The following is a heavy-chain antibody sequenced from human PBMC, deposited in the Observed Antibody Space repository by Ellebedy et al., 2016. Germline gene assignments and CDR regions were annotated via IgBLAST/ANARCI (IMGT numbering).Heavy chain of an antibody. D-gene: IGHD6-19*01. Sequence: GESLKISXAASGFTFSSYAMHWVRQAPGKGLEWVAVISYDGSNKYYADSVKGRFTISRDNSKNTLYLQMNSLRAEDTAVYYCARDAIAVAGTRDYYYYYYMDVWGKGTTVTVSS. CDR2: ISYDGSNK. CDR1: GFTFSSYA. J-gene: IGHJ6*03. V-gene: IGHV3-30-3*01. CDR3: ARDAIAVAGTRDYYYYYYMDV.